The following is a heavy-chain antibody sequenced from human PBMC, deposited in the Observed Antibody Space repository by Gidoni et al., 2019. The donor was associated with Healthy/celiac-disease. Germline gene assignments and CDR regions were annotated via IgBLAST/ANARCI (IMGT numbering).Heavy chain of an antibody. CDR2: IWYDGINK. CDR3: AREAYYGSGNFYGMDV. J-gene: IGHJ6*02. V-gene: IGHV3-33*01. CDR1: GFTFISYG. Sequence: QVQLVESGGGVVQPGRSLRLSCTCSGFTFISYGMHWGRQAPVKVLDWVAVIWYDGINKYYADSVKGRFTISRDNSKNTLYLQMNILRAEDTAVYYCAREAYYGSGNFYGMDVWGQGTTVTVSS. D-gene: IGHD3-10*01.